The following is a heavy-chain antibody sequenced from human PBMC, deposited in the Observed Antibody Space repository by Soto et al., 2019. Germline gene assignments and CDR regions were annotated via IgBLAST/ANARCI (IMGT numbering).Heavy chain of an antibody. J-gene: IGHJ4*02. Sequence: PGGSLRLSCAASGFTFSSYWMHWVRQTPRKGLVWVSRIDIAGSTTTYADSVKGRFTISRDNAKNTLYLQMNSLRAEDTAVYYCARDQTVAGPTTFDYCGQGTLVTVSS. CDR3: ARDQTVAGPTTFDY. CDR1: GFTFSSYW. D-gene: IGHD6-19*01. V-gene: IGHV3-74*01. CDR2: IDIAGSTT.